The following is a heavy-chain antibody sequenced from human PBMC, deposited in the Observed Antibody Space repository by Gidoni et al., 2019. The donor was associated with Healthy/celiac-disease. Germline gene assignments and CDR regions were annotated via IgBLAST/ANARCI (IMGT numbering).Heavy chain of an antibody. J-gene: IGHJ5*02. CDR3: ARERGFNWNYVYP. D-gene: IGHD1-7*01. CDR1: GYSISSGYY. V-gene: IGHV4-38-2*02. Sequence: QVQLQESGPGLVKPSETLSLTCTVSGYSISSGYYWGWIRQPPGKELEWIGSIYHSGSTYYNPSLKSRVTISVDTSKNQFSLKLSSVTAADTAVYYCARERGFNWNYVYPWGQGTLVTVSS. CDR2: IYHSGST.